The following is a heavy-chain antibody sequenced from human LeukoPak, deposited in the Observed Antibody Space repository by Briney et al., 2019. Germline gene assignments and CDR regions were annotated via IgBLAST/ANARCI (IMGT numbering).Heavy chain of an antibody. CDR1: GFTFSSYE. CDR2: ISSSGSTI. V-gene: IGHV3-48*03. J-gene: IGHJ5*02. Sequence: GGFLRLSCAASGFTFSSYEMNWVRQAPGKGLEWVSYISSSGSTIYYADSVKGRFTISRDNAKNSLYLQMNSLRAEDTAVYYCASSEGNCSGGSCHTYNWFDPWGQGTLVTVSS. D-gene: IGHD2-15*01. CDR3: ASSEGNCSGGSCHTYNWFDP.